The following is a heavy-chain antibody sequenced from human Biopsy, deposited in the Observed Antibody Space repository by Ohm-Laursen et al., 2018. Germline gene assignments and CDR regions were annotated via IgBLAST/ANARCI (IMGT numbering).Heavy chain of an antibody. V-gene: IGHV1-24*01. Sequence: GSSVTVSCKVSGYTLTELSMHWVRQAPGNGLEWMGGFAPENGKTVYTQNFQARVPMTEDTSTDTAYMELRSLRSEDTAVYYCATPLWGQTDAFDIWGQGTMVTVSS. CDR1: GYTLTELS. CDR2: FAPENGKT. D-gene: IGHD3-16*01. CDR3: ATPLWGQTDAFDI. J-gene: IGHJ3*02.